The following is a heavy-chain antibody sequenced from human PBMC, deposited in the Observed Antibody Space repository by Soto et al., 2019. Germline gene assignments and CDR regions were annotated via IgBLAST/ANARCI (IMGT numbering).Heavy chain of an antibody. CDR2: IIPIFGTA. CDR1: GGTFSSYA. CDR3: ARAYCGGDCSLGAFDI. Sequence: QVQLVQSGAEVKKPGSSVKVSCKASGGTFSSYAISWVRQAPGQGLEWMGGIIPIFGTANYAQKFQGRVTIAADESTSTAYMELSSLRSEDTAVYYCARAYCGGDCSLGAFDIWGQGTMVTVSS. V-gene: IGHV1-69*12. J-gene: IGHJ3*02. D-gene: IGHD2-21*02.